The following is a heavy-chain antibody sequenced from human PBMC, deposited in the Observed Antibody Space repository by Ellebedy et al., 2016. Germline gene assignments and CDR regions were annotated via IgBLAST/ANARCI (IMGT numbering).Heavy chain of an antibody. J-gene: IGHJ4*02. CDR1: GFDFSVYS. D-gene: IGHD1-1*01. CDR2: ISRSGSTI. V-gene: IGHV3-48*04. Sequence: GESLKISXAASGFDFSVYSMNWVRQAPGKGLEWVSYISRSGSTIYYADAVKGRFTISRDNAKNSVELHINNLRAEDTAVYYCASGGRNGWDTHYDFWGQGTLVTVSS. CDR3: ASGGRNGWDTHYDF.